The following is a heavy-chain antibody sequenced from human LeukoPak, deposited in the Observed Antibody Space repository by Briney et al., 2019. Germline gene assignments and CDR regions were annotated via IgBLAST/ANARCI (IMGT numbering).Heavy chain of an antibody. CDR1: GFTFGSYG. D-gene: IGHD3-3*01. V-gene: IGHV3-33*01. CDR3: ARGSNPTYDFWSGHDY. J-gene: IGHJ4*02. CDR2: IWYDGSNK. Sequence: GGSLRLSCAASGFTFGSYGMHWVRQAPGKGLEWVAVIWYDGSNKYYADSVKGRFTISRDNSKNTLYLQMNSLRAEDTAVYYCARGSNPTYDFWSGHDYWGQGTLVTVSS.